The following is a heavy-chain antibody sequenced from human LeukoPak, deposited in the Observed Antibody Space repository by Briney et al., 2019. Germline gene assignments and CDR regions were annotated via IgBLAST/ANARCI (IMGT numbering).Heavy chain of an antibody. J-gene: IGHJ6*02. CDR2: IWYDGSNK. V-gene: IGHV3-33*01. CDR3: ARDRITIFGVVIHSMDV. Sequence: PGRSLRLSCAASGFTFSSYGMHWVRQAPGKGLEWVAVIWYDGSNKYYADSVKGRFTISRDNSKNTLYLQMNCLRAEDTAVYYCARDRITIFGVVIHSMDVWGQGTTVTVSS. D-gene: IGHD3-3*01. CDR1: GFTFSSYG.